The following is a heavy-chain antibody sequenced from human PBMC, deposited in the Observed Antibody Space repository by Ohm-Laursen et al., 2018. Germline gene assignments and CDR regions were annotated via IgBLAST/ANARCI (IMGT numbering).Heavy chain of an antibody. D-gene: IGHD3-22*01. J-gene: IGHJ4*02. Sequence: TLSLTCTVSGGSMSSGGYYWSWIRQHPGKGLEWIGYIYYSGSTYYNASLKSRVTISVDTSKNQFSLKLSSVTAADTAVYYCARALYYYDSSGYPQWGQGTLVTVSS. V-gene: IGHV4-31*03. CDR3: ARALYYYDSSGYPQ. CDR2: IYYSGST. CDR1: GGSMSSGGYY.